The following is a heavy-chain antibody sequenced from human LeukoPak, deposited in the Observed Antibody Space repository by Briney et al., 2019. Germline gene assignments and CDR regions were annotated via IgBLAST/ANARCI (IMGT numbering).Heavy chain of an antibody. CDR2: ISDRGDRT. D-gene: IGHD2/OR15-2a*01. CDR3: ANYRTPFYFNAFDV. Sequence: GGALRLSCAASGFSFYNYAMSWVRQAPGEGREGVSGISDRGDRTYYTDSVKGRFTISRDNTKNTLCVQKNRQRAEDTAVYYCANYRTPFYFNAFDVRGLGTMVPVSS. J-gene: IGHJ3*01. CDR1: GFSFYNYA. V-gene: IGHV3-23*01.